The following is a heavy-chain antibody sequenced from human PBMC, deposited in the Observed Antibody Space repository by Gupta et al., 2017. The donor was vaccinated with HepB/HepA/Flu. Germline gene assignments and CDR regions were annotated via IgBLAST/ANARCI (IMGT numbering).Heavy chain of an antibody. CDR1: GFTFSNSA. CDR2: IYPNGATI. J-gene: IGHJ3*02. V-gene: IGHV3-23*01. CDR3: AKDWQAGI. Sequence: EVQLLESGGALVQPGVPLRLSCAASGFTFSNSAMMWVRQAPGKGLEWVSTIYPNGATIRYADSVRGRFIVSRDNSRNTLFLQMSSLRAEDTAVYYCAKDWQAGIWGQGTMVTVSS.